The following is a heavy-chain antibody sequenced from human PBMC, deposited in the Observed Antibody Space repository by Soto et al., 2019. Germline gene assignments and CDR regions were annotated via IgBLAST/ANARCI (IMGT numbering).Heavy chain of an antibody. D-gene: IGHD3-22*01. J-gene: IGHJ4*02. V-gene: IGHV4-30-2*01. CDR3: ARDSRSGYYLEY. CDR2: IYHSGGT. Sequence: QLQLQESGSGLVKPSQTLSLTCAVSGDSISSGGYSWNWIRRPPGKGLEWIGYIYHSGGTDYNPSLKSRVTITVDSSNNQFSLKLSSVTAADTAVYYCARDSRSGYYLEYWGQGTLVTVSS. CDR1: GDSISSGGYS.